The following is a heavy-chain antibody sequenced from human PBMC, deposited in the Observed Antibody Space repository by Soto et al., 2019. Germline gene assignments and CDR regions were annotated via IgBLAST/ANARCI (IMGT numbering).Heavy chain of an antibody. CDR3: ARVVHFDGHDAFDI. CDR1: GFTVSSNY. CDR2: IYSGGST. V-gene: IGHV3-66*01. Sequence: GGSLRLSCAASGFTVSSNYMSWVRQAPGKGLEWVSVIYSGGSTYYADSVKGRFTISRDNSKNTLYLQMNSLRAEDTAVYYCARVVHFDGHDAFDIWGQGTMVTVSS. D-gene: IGHD3-9*01. J-gene: IGHJ3*02.